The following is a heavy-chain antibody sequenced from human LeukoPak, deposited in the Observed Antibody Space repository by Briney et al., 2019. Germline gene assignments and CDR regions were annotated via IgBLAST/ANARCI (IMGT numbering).Heavy chain of an antibody. J-gene: IGHJ3*02. CDR1: GFTFSNYW. Sequence: GGSLRLSCVASGFTFSNYWMHWVRQAPGRGLEWVSGINWNGGSTDYADSVKGRFTISRDNAKNSLYLQMNSLRAEDTALYYCARGMPDVDTVGGRGWGAFDIWGQGTMVTVSS. CDR2: INWNGGST. CDR3: ARGMPDVDTVGGRGWGAFDI. D-gene: IGHD5-18*01. V-gene: IGHV3-20*04.